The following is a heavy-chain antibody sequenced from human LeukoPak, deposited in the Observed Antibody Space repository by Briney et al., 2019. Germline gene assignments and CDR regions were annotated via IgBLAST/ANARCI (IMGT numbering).Heavy chain of an antibody. V-gene: IGHV3-23*01. CDR3: ATMNGYFQY. Sequence: GGSLRPSCAAAGFTFSSYGMRWVSQPPGEWPECDSAIGGSSGTTYYADSVKGRSTRSRDNSKNTLYLQVNSLRAEDTAVYYCATMNGYFQYWGQGTLVTVSS. D-gene: IGHD3-22*01. CDR2: IGGSSGTT. CDR1: GFTFSSYG. J-gene: IGHJ1*01.